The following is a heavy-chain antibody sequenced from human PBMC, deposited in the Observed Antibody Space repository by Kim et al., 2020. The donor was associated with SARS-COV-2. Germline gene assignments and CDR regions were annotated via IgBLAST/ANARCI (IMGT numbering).Heavy chain of an antibody. V-gene: IGHV3-23*01. CDR3: AKATVTTGYNWFDP. D-gene: IGHD4-4*01. Sequence: ADSVKGRFTISRDNSKNTLYLQRNSLRAEDTAVYYCAKATVTTGYNWFDPWGQGTLVTVSS. J-gene: IGHJ5*02.